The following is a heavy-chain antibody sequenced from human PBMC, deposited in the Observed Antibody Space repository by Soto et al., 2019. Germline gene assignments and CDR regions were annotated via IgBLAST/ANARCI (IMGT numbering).Heavy chain of an antibody. Sequence: ASAKVSCNASGHTFTSYGISWERQAPGQGLEWMGWINPNSGGTNYAQKFQGWVTMTRDTSISTAYMELSRLRSDDTAVYYCATGAQQLVYDYWGQGTLVTVSS. V-gene: IGHV1-2*04. J-gene: IGHJ4*02. CDR1: GHTFTSYG. D-gene: IGHD6-13*01. CDR2: INPNSGGT. CDR3: ATGAQQLVYDY.